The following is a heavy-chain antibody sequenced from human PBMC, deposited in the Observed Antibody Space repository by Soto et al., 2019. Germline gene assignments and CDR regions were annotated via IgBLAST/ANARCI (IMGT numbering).Heavy chain of an antibody. J-gene: IGHJ4*02. V-gene: IGHV1-69*01. CDR1: GATFSRHA. D-gene: IGHD5-12*01. Sequence: QVQLVQSGAEVKRPGSAVKVSCRVSGATFSRHAITWVRQAPGQGLEWMGGIIPMLNKVNYEEKLKGRVTITADESTTTVYMELSSLTSDDTAVYYCARDKGGTRGYSVYDAFDYWGQGTLVTVSS. CDR3: ARDKGGTRGYSVYDAFDY. CDR2: IIPMLNKV.